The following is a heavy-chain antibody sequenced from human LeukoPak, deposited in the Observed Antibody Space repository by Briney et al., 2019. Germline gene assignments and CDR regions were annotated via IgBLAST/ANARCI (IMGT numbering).Heavy chain of an antibody. D-gene: IGHD2-2*01. CDR2: ISAYNGNT. J-gene: IGHJ4*02. V-gene: IGHV1-18*01. CDR1: GYTFTSYG. Sequence: GASVKVSCKDSGYTFTSYGISWVRQAPGQGLEWMGWISAYNGNTNYAQKLQGRVTMTTDTSTSTAYMELRSLRSDDTAVYYCARAPGLGYCSSTSCQGHFDYWGQGTLVTVSS. CDR3: ARAPGLGYCSSTSCQGHFDY.